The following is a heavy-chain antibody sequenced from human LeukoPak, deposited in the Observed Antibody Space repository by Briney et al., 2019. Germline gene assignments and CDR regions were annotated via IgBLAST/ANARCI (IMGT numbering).Heavy chain of an antibody. V-gene: IGHV3-33*01. CDR2: IWYDGSKK. J-gene: IGHJ1*01. D-gene: IGHD6-13*01. Sequence: GGSLRLSCAASGFTFSTYGMHWVRQAPGKGLEWVAVIWYDGSKKYYADSVKGRFTISRDNSKNTLYLQMNSLRAEDTAVYYCARDHSSTSEHFQHWGQGTLVTVSS. CDR1: GFTFSTYG. CDR3: ARDHSSTSEHFQH.